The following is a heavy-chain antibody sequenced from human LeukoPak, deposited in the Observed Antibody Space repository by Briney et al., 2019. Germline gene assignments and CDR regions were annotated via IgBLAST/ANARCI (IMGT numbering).Heavy chain of an antibody. V-gene: IGHV4-59*12. D-gene: IGHD7-27*01. Sequence: PSETLSLTCTVSGGSISSYYWSWIRQPPGKGLEWIGYIYYSGSTNYNFSLKSRVTISVDTSKNQFSLQLNSVTPDDTAVYYCARDPWGFSFEYWGQGTLVTVSS. CDR1: GGSISSYY. CDR3: ARDPWGFSFEY. J-gene: IGHJ4*02. CDR2: IYYSGST.